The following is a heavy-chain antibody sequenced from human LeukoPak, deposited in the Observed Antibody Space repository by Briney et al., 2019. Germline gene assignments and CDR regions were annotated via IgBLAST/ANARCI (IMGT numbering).Heavy chain of an antibody. CDR1: GGSISSSSYY. J-gene: IGHJ5*02. D-gene: IGHD2-2*01. CDR3: ARLSEDTGRIVVVPASNWFDP. V-gene: IGHV4-39*07. Sequence: SETLSLTCTVSGGSISSSSYYWGWIRQPPGKGLEWIGSIYYSGSTYYNPSLKSRVTISVDTSKNQFSLKLSSVTAADTAVYYCARLSEDTGRIVVVPASNWFDPWGQGTLVTVSS. CDR2: IYYSGST.